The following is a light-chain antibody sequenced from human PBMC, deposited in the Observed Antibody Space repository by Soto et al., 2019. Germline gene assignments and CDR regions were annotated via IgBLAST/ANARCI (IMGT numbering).Light chain of an antibody. J-gene: IGKJ3*01. Sequence: DIQMTQSPTSLSASLGDRVTITCRASQGIRNFVAGYQQKPGRDPNLLIYSASTLRSGVPSRFSGSGSGTDFTLTINSLQPEDVAAYSCQEYSSVPVFGPGTKVEIK. CDR3: QEYSSVPV. CDR1: QGIRNF. CDR2: SAS. V-gene: IGKV1-27*01.